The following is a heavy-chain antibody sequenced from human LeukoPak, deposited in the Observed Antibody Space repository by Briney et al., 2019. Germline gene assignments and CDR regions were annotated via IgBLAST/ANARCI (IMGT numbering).Heavy chain of an antibody. Sequence: PSETLSLTCTVSGGSISSYYWSWIRQPPGKGLEWIGYIYYSGSTNYNPSLKSRVTISVDKSKNQFTLKLSSVTAADTAVYYCARGNPYYDILTGYQEGGWFDPWGQGTLVTVSS. J-gene: IGHJ5*02. V-gene: IGHV4-59*12. CDR1: GGSISSYY. D-gene: IGHD3-9*01. CDR2: IYYSGST. CDR3: ARGNPYYDILTGYQEGGWFDP.